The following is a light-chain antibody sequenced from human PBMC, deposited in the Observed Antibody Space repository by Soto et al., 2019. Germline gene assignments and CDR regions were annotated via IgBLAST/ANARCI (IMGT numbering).Light chain of an antibody. Sequence: QSALTQPASVSGSPGQSITISCTGTRSDVGVYNYVSWYQQHPGKAPKLMIYEVSNRPSGVSNRLSGSKSGNTASLTISGLQAEDEADYYCSSYTSSSTRVFGGGTKLTVL. CDR2: EVS. J-gene: IGLJ3*02. CDR3: SSYTSSSTRV. CDR1: RSDVGVYNY. V-gene: IGLV2-14*01.